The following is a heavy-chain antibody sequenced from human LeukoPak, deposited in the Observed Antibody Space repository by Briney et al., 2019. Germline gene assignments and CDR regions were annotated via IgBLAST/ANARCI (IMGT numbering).Heavy chain of an antibody. J-gene: IGHJ4*02. D-gene: IGHD3-10*01. Sequence: ASVKVSCTASGYTFTGYYMHWVRQAPGQGLEWMGWINPNSGGTNYAQKFQGRVTMTRDTSISTAYMELSRLRSDDTAVYYCARDPQRITMVRGFVPFDYWGQGTLVTVSS. V-gene: IGHV1-2*02. CDR3: ARDPQRITMVRGFVPFDY. CDR2: INPNSGGT. CDR1: GYTFTGYY.